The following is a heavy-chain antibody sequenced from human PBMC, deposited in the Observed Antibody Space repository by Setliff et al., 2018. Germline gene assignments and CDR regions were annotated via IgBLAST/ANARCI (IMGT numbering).Heavy chain of an antibody. J-gene: IGHJ4*02. D-gene: IGHD3-22*01. CDR3: ARADTSGGYYFDD. CDR1: GLTFDDYA. CDR2: INWNGGSI. Sequence: GGSLRLSCAASGLTFDDYAMTWVRQAPGKGLEWVSGINWNGGSIGYVDSVKGRFTISRDNAKTSLYLQMNSLRAEDTAVYYCARADTSGGYYFDDWGQGTLVTVSS. V-gene: IGHV3-20*04.